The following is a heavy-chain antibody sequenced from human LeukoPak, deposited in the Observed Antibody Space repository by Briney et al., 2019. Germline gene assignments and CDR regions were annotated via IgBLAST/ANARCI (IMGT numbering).Heavy chain of an antibody. J-gene: IGHJ4*02. CDR2: INPNTGGT. Sequence: ASVEVSCKASGYTFTGYYMHWVRQAPGQGLEWMGWINPNTGGTNYAQTFQGRVTMTRDTSISTAYMELSRLRSDDTAVYYCARAGGGLDYWGQGTLVTVPS. V-gene: IGHV1-2*02. D-gene: IGHD3-16*01. CDR3: ARAGGGLDY. CDR1: GYTFTGYY.